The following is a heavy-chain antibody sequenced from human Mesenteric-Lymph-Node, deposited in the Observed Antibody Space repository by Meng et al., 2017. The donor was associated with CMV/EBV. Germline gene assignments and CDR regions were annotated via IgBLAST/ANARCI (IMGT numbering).Heavy chain of an antibody. V-gene: IGHV4-59*01. CDR2: VYHSGST. CDR1: GGPISSYY. CDR3: ARIRGSSVVDY. D-gene: IGHD3-10*01. Sequence: GSLRLSCTVSGGPISSYYWSWIRQSPGKGLEWIGNVYHSGSTNYNPSLKSRVTISIDTSKKQFSLKVISVTAADTAVYYCARIRGSSVVDYWGLGTLVTVSS. J-gene: IGHJ4*02.